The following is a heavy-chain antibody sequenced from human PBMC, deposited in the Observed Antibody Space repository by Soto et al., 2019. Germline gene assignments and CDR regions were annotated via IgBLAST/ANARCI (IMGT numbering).Heavy chain of an antibody. CDR3: ARGVIVVDPSWFDP. J-gene: IGHJ5*02. CDR2: INHSGST. D-gene: IGHD3-22*01. Sequence: QVQLQQWGAGLLKPLETLSLTCAVYGGSFSGYYWSWIRQPPGKGLEWIGEINHSGSTNYNPSLKSRVTISVDTSKNQFSLKLSSVTAADTAVYYCARGVIVVDPSWFDPWGQGTLVTVSS. CDR1: GGSFSGYY. V-gene: IGHV4-34*01.